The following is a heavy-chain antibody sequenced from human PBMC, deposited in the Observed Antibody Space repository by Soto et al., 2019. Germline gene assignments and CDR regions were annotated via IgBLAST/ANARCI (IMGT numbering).Heavy chain of an antibody. V-gene: IGHV4-59*01. CDR2: IYNSGRY. CDR3: ARTLPNRQLFDS. J-gene: IGHJ4*02. Sequence: SETLSLTCTVSGGFIWGWIRQSPDKGLEWIGYIYNSGRYSYNPSLESRLTISIDTSKNQFSLRLASVTAADTAVYYCARTLPNRQLFDSWSQGTLVTVS. CDR1: GGFI. D-gene: IGHD1-1*01.